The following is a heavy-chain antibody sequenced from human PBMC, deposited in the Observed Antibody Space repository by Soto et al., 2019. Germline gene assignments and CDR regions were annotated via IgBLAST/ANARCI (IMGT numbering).Heavy chain of an antibody. CDR2: IYHSGST. J-gene: IGHJ4*02. D-gene: IGHD3-22*01. Sequence: PSETLSLTCAVSVASFTSDDYYWSWILQPPGKGLEWIGYIYHSGSTYYNPSLKSRVSISIDTSQNQFSLKLTSLTAADTAVYYCARDPIFYYASSGYGGSYFDYWGQGSRVTAPQ. V-gene: IGHV4-30-4*01. CDR3: ARDPIFYYASSGYGGSYFDY. CDR1: VASFTSDDYY.